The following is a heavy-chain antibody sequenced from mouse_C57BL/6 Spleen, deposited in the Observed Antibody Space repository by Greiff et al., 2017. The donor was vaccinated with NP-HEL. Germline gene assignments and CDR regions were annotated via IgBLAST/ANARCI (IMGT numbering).Heavy chain of an antibody. V-gene: IGHV1-15*01. CDR1: GYTFTDYE. CDR2: IDPETGGT. J-gene: IGHJ4*01. Sequence: QVQLQQSGAELVRPGASVTLSCKASGYTFTDYEMHWVKQTPVHGLEWIGAIDPETGGTAYNQKFKGKAILTADKSSSTAYMELRSLTSEDSAVYYCTSPGYGSSFSYAMDYWGQGTSVTVSS. D-gene: IGHD1-1*01. CDR3: TSPGYGSSFSYAMDY.